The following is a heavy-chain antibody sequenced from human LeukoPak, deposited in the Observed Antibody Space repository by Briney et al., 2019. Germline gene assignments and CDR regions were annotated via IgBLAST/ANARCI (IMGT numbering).Heavy chain of an antibody. CDR1: GFTFSSYS. Sequence: GGSLRLSCAASGFTFSSYSMNWVRQAPGKGLEWVAFIRYDGSNKYYADSVKGRFTISRDNSKNTLYLQMNSLRAEDTAMYYCARDVGGSCFGDHWFDPWGQGTLVTVSS. CDR3: ARDVGGSCFGDHWFDP. V-gene: IGHV3-30*02. D-gene: IGHD2-15*01. CDR2: IRYDGSNK. J-gene: IGHJ5*02.